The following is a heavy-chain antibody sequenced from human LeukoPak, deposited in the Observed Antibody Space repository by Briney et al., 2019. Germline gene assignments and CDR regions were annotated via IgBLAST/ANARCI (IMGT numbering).Heavy chain of an antibody. CDR3: AKDPNGDYVGAFDS. Sequence: GGSLRLSCAASAFRFSSFAMTWIRQAPGKGLEWVSGIHGNGETTYYADSVKGRFTISRDNSRELLYLQMNSLRVEDTAVYYCAKDPNGDYVGAFDSWGQGTMVTVSS. J-gene: IGHJ3*02. V-gene: IGHV3-23*01. CDR1: AFRFSSFA. CDR2: IHGNGETT. D-gene: IGHD4-17*01.